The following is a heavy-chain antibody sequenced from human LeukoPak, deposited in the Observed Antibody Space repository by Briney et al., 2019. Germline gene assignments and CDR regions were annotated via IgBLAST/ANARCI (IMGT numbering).Heavy chain of an antibody. V-gene: IGHV1-8*01. J-gene: IGHJ6*02. CDR1: GYTFTSYD. Sequence: ASVKVSCKASGYTFTSYDINWVRQATGQGLEWMGWMNPNSGNTGYAQKFQGRVTMTRNTSIGTAYMELSSLRSEDTAVYYCARATRIAARYYYYYGMDVWGQGTTVTVSS. D-gene: IGHD6-6*01. CDR3: ARATRIAARYYYYYGMDV. CDR2: MNPNSGNT.